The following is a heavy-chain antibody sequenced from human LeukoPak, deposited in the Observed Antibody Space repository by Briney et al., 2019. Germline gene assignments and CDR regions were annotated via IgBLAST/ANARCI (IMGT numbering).Heavy chain of an antibody. CDR1: GFTFSRYG. Sequence: GGSLRLSCEASGFTFSRYGMSWVRQAPGKGLEWVAFIRYDGSNKYYADSVKGRFTISRDNSKNTLYLQMKSLRAEDTAVYYCAKGGGYEAQYYYYYLDVWGKGTTVTISS. CDR2: IRYDGSNK. D-gene: IGHD5-12*01. V-gene: IGHV3-30*02. CDR3: AKGGGYEAQYYYYYLDV. J-gene: IGHJ6*03.